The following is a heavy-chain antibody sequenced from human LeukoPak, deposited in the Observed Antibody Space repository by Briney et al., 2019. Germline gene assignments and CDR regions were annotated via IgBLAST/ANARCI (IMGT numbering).Heavy chain of an antibody. D-gene: IGHD5-18*01. CDR1: GFTFSSYA. J-gene: IGHJ4*02. Sequence: SGGSLRLSCAASGFTFSSYAMSWVRQAPGQGLEWVSAISGSGGSTYYADSVKGRFTISRDNSKNTLYLQMNSLRAEDTAVYYCAKDISNPAMVYVFDYWGQGTLVTVSS. CDR2: ISGSGGST. CDR3: AKDISNPAMVYVFDY. V-gene: IGHV3-23*01.